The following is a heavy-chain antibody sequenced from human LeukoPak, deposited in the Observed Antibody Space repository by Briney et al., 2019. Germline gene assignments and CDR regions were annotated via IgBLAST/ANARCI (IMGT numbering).Heavy chain of an antibody. CDR3: ARGDYCSGGSCYSGLFDY. CDR1: GFTFSSYS. D-gene: IGHD2-15*01. J-gene: IGHJ4*02. Sequence: GGSLRLSCAASGFTFSSYSMTWVRQAPGKGLEWVSYISSSSSTIYYADSVKGRFTISRDNAKNSLYLQMNSLRDEDTAVYYCARGDYCSGGSCYSGLFDYWGQGTLVTVSP. CDR2: ISSSSSTI. V-gene: IGHV3-48*02.